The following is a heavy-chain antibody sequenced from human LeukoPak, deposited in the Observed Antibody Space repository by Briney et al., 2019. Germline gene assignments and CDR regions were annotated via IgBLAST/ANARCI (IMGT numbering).Heavy chain of an antibody. J-gene: IGHJ5*01. CDR2: IYYSGST. CDR1: GGSISSYY. Sequence: KPSETLSLTCSVSGGSISSYYWSWIRQPPGKGREWIGYIYYSGSTNYNPSLKSRVTISVDTSKNQFSLKLSSVTAADTAVYYCARDVGNFNWFDSWGQGTLVTVFS. V-gene: IGHV4-59*01. D-gene: IGHD4-23*01. CDR3: ARDVGNFNWFDS.